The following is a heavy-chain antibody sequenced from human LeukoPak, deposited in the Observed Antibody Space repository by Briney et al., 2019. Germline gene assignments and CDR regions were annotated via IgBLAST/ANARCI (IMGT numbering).Heavy chain of an antibody. CDR3: ARDSGEVPDY. D-gene: IGHD3-10*01. J-gene: IGHJ4*02. V-gene: IGHV1-2*02. Sequence: GASVKVSRKASGYSFSNHAMNWVRQAPGQGLEWMGWINPNNGGTKYAQNFQGRVTMTRDTSISTAYMELDRLRFDDTAVYYCARDSGEVPDYWGQGTLVTVSS. CDR1: GYSFSNHA. CDR2: INPNNGGT.